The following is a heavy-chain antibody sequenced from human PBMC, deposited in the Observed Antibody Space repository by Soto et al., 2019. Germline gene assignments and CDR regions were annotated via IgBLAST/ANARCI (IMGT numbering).Heavy chain of an antibody. Sequence: EVQLLESGGGLVQPGGSLRLSCAASGLTSSSYAMTWVRQGPGKGLEWVSSIGAGGGGTYYADSVKGRFTISRDSSKITLYLPMNSLRDEDTAVYYCTIGRAATDPWVFLDYWGQGVLVTVSS. CDR2: IGAGGGGT. V-gene: IGHV3-23*01. CDR3: TIGRAATDPWVFLDY. D-gene: IGHD6-25*01. CDR1: GLTSSSYA. J-gene: IGHJ4*02.